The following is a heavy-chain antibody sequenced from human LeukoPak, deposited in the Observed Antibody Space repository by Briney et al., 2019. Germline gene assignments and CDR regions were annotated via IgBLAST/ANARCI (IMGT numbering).Heavy chain of an antibody. J-gene: IGHJ4*02. D-gene: IGHD4-17*01. CDR3: ARGDGDYDFDY. V-gene: IGHV4-30-4*08. CDR2: IYYSGST. Sequence: WVRQPPGKGLEWIGYIYYSGSTYYNPSLKSRVTISVDTSKNQFSLKLSSVTAADTAVYYCARGDGDYDFDYWGQGTLVTVSS.